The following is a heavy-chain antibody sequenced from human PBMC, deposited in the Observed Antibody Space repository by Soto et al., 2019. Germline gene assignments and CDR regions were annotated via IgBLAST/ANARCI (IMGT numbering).Heavy chain of an antibody. CDR2: INHSGST. CDR3: ARGRNSGYDLWWFDP. CDR1: GGSFSGYY. Sequence: SSETLSLTCAVYGGSFSGYYWSWIRQPPGKGLEWIGEINHSGSTNYNPSLKSRVTISVDTSKNQFSLKLSSVTAADTAVYYCARGRNSGYDLWWFDPWGQGTLVTVSS. J-gene: IGHJ5*02. V-gene: IGHV4-34*01. D-gene: IGHD5-12*01.